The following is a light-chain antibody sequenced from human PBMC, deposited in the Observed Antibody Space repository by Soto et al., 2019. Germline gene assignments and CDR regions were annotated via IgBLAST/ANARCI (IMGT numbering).Light chain of an antibody. Sequence: QSVLTQPPSASGTPGQRVTISCSGRSANIGNNYVCWYQQLPGAAPRLLIYANDHRPSGVPDRFSASKSGTSASLAISGVRSEDEAFYYCATWSDSLKGWVFGGGTKLTVL. V-gene: IGLV1-47*02. CDR2: AND. CDR3: ATWSDSLKGWV. J-gene: IGLJ3*02. CDR1: SANIGNNY.